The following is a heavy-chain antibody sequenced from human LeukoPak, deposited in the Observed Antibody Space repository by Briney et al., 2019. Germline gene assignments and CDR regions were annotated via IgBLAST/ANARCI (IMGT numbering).Heavy chain of an antibody. V-gene: IGHV3-30*03. Sequence: PGRSLRLSCAASGFTFSSYGKHWVRQAPGKGLEWVALISTDGSKTYYADSLKGRFTISRDNSKNALNLQMNSLRTEDTAVYYCATDASGITHHAMDVWGQGTTVTVSS. J-gene: IGHJ6*02. D-gene: IGHD3-10*01. CDR2: ISTDGSKT. CDR1: GFTFSSYG. CDR3: ATDASGITHHAMDV.